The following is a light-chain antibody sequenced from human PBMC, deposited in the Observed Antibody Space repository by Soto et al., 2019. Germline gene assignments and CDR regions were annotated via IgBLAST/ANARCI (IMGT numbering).Light chain of an antibody. CDR1: QSISSN. Sequence: DIVITYSPATLSVSPGKRATLSCRASQSISSNLAWYQQKPGQAPRLLMFRTSSRATGFPARFSGSGSGTEFTLTISSLQSEDFAVYYCQQYNNWPRTFGQGTKVDIK. J-gene: IGKJ1*01. V-gene: IGKV3-15*01. CDR3: QQYNNWPRT. CDR2: RTS.